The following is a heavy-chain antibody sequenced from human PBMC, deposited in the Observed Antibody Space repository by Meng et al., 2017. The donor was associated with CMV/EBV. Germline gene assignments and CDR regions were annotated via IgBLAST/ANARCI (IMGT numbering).Heavy chain of an antibody. CDR3: AKAAARSWFDP. CDR1: GFTFDDYA. V-gene: IGHV3-9*01. D-gene: IGHD6-6*01. Sequence: GGSLRLSCAASGFTFDDYAMHWVRQAPGKGLEWVSGISWNSGSIGYADSVKGRFTISRDNAKNSLYLQMNSLRAEDTALYYCAKAAARSWFDPWGQGTLVTVPQ. CDR2: ISWNSGSI. J-gene: IGHJ5*02.